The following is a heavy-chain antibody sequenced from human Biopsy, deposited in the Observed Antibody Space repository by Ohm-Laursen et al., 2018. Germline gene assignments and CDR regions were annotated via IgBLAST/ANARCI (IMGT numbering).Heavy chain of an antibody. CDR1: GYSFTSYG. CDR3: ARVTLPLYLDY. CDR2: ISGYNGNT. Sequence: GSSVKVSCKASGYSFTSYGISWVRQAPGEGLKWMGRISGYNGNTNYTQKFQGRVTMTADTSTSTVYMEVRGLRSDDTAVYYCARVTLPLYLDYWGQGTRVSVSS. D-gene: IGHD5/OR15-5a*01. J-gene: IGHJ4*02. V-gene: IGHV1-18*01.